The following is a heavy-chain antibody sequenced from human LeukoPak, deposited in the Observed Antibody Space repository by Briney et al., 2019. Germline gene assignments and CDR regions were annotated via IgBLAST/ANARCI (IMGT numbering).Heavy chain of an antibody. V-gene: IGHV1-8*01. CDR1: GYTFTSYD. D-gene: IGHD3-9*01. CDR2: MNPNSGNT. CDR3: ARMAYYDILTGYYPSVYYYYGMDV. Sequence: ASVKVSCTASGYTFTSYDINWVRQATGQGLEWMGWMNPNSGNTGYAQKFQGRVTMTRNTSISTAYMELSSLRSEDTAVYYCARMAYYDILTGYYPSVYYYYGMDVWGQGTTVTVSS. J-gene: IGHJ6*02.